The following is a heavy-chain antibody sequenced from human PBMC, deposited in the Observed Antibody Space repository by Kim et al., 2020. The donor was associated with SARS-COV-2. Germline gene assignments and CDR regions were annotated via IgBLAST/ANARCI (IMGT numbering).Heavy chain of an antibody. D-gene: IGHD1-1*01. Sequence: SETLSLTCTVSGGSISSYYWSWIRQPPGKGLEWIGYIYYSGSTNYNPSLKSRVTISVDTSKNQFSLKLSSVTAAATAVYYCARGGYRYGMDVWGQGTTVTVSS. CDR2: IYYSGST. CDR1: GGSISSYY. V-gene: IGHV4-59*01. J-gene: IGHJ6*02. CDR3: ARGGYRYGMDV.